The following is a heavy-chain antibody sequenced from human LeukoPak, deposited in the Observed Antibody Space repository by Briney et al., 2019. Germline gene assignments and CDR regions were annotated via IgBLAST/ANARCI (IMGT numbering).Heavy chain of an antibody. CDR1: GGSFSGYY. J-gene: IGHJ4*02. CDR2: INHSGST. V-gene: IGHV4-34*01. CDR3: ARRPPSYSDNSGTYYLGGFDY. Sequence: SETLSLTCAVYGGSFSGYYWSWIRQPPGKGLEWIREINHSGSTNYNPSLKSRVTISVDTSKNQFSLNLNSVTAADTAVYYCARRPPSYSDNSGTYYLGGFDYWGQGTLVTVSS. D-gene: IGHD3-10*01.